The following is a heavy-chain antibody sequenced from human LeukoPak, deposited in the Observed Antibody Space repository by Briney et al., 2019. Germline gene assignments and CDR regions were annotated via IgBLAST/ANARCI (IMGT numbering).Heavy chain of an antibody. V-gene: IGHV3-7*01. CDR2: IKQDGSEK. D-gene: IGHD6-19*01. J-gene: IGHJ4*02. CDR3: ARVGAVAGRGTFDY. Sequence: PGGSLRPSCAASGFTFSSYWMSWVRQAPGKGLEWVANIKQDGSEKYYVDSVKGRFTISRDNAKNSLYLQMNSLRAEDTAVYYCARVGAVAGRGTFDYWGQGTLVTVSS. CDR1: GFTFSSYW.